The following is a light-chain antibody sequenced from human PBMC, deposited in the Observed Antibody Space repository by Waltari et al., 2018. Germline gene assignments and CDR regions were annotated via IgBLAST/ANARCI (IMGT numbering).Light chain of an antibody. J-gene: IGLJ1*01. Sequence: QSALTQPRSVSGSPGQSVTVSCSGTSGDVGAYDSVSWYQQYPGKAPKVVIYDVTKRPSGIPDRFSGSKSGNTCSLTISGLQADDEADYYCCSYAGSYTYVFGSGTKVTVL. V-gene: IGLV2-11*01. CDR2: DVT. CDR1: SGDVGAYDS. CDR3: CSYAGSYTYV.